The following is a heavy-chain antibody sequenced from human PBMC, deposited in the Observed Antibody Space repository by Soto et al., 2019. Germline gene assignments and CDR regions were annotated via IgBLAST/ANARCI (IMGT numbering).Heavy chain of an antibody. CDR3: TRYDDIWGSYSDY. CDR1: GFTFGDYA. V-gene: IGHV3-49*03. Sequence: EVQLVESGGGLVQPGRPLRLSCTTSGFTFGDYAMSWFRQASGKGLGWVGFIRRKAYGGTTEYAASVKGRFTISRDDSKSIAYLQMNSLKTEDTAVYYCTRYDDIWGSYSDYWGQGTLVTVSS. D-gene: IGHD3-16*01. J-gene: IGHJ4*02. CDR2: IRRKAYGGTT.